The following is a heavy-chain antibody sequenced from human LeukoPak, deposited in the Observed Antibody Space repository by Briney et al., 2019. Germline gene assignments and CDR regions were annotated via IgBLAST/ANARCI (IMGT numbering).Heavy chain of an antibody. Sequence: GGSLRLSCAASGFTFSSYAMSWVRQAPGKGPEWVSAISGSGGSTYYADSVKGRFTISRDNSKNTLYLQMNSLRAEDTAVYYCAKDPYTSGGYYYGMDVWGQGTTVTVSS. V-gene: IGHV3-23*01. CDR1: GFTFSSYA. CDR3: AKDPYTSGGYYYGMDV. D-gene: IGHD3-16*01. J-gene: IGHJ6*02. CDR2: ISGSGGST.